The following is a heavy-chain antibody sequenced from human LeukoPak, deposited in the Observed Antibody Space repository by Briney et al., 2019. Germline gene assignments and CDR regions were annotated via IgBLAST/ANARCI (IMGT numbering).Heavy chain of an antibody. CDR2: ITRKGDST. J-gene: IGHJ4*02. Sequence: GGSLRLSCAASGFTFSTYAMRWVRQAPGKGLEYVSGITRKGDSTYYADSVKGRFTISRDNSKNTLCLQMGGLRAEDMAVYYCARQAAGVVYWGQGTLVTVSS. V-gene: IGHV3-64*02. CDR1: GFTFSTYA. CDR3: ARQAAGVVY. D-gene: IGHD6-13*01.